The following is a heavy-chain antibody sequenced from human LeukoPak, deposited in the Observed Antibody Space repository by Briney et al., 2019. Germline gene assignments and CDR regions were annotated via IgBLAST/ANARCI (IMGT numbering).Heavy chain of an antibody. V-gene: IGHV3-30-3*01. J-gene: IGHJ6*02. CDR1: GFTLSSYA. D-gene: IGHD3-10*01. CDR3: ARDRQYYGSGNLDV. Sequence: GGSLGLSCVASGFTLSSYAMHWARQAPGKGLEWEAVISYDGSNKYYADSVRGRFTISRDNSKNTLYLQMNSLRVEDTAVYYCARDRQYYGSGNLDVWGQGTTVTVSS. CDR2: ISYDGSNK.